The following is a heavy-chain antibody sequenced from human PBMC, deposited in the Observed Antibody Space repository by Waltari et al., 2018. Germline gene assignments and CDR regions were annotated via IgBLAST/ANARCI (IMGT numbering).Heavy chain of an antibody. D-gene: IGHD1-26*01. CDR3: ARRGIVGATEHAFDI. CDR2: INHSGST. CDR1: GGSFSGYY. V-gene: IGHV4-34*01. Sequence: QVQLQQWGAGLLKPSETLSLTCPVYGGSFSGYYWSWIRQPPGTGLEWIGEINHSGSTNYNPSLKSRVTISVDTSKNQFSLKLSSVTAADTAVYYCARRGIVGATEHAFDIWGQGTMVTVSS. J-gene: IGHJ3*02.